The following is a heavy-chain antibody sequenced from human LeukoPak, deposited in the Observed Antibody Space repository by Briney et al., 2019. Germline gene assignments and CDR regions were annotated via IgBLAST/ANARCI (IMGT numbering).Heavy chain of an antibody. CDR3: ARDKGSYYGSGSPSGMDV. CDR1: GFTFSSYA. Sequence: GGSLRLSCAASGFTFSSYAIHWVRQAPGKGLEWVAVISYDGSNKYYADSVKGRFTISRDNSKNTLYLQMNSLRPEDTAVYYCARDKGSYYGSGSPSGMDVGGKGTTVTVS. CDR2: ISYDGSNK. D-gene: IGHD3-10*01. V-gene: IGHV3-30*04. J-gene: IGHJ6*04.